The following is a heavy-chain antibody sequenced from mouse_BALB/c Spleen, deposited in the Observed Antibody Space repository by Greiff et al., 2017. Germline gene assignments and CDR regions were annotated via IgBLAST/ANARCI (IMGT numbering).Heavy chain of an antibody. CDR2: IDPANGNT. CDR3: AGYPYCFDY. CDR1: GFNITDSY. V-gene: IGHV14-3*02. Sequence: EVQLQQSGAELVKPGASVKLSCTASGFNITDSYMHWVKQRPEQGLEWIGRIDPANGNTKYDQKFQGKATITADKSSNTAYLQLSSLTSEDTAVYDCAGYPYCFDYWGQGTTVTVSS. D-gene: IGHD2-2*01. J-gene: IGHJ2*01.